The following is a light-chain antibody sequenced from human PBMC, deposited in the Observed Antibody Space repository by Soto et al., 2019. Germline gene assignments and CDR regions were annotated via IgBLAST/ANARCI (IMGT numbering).Light chain of an antibody. CDR2: KVS. J-gene: IGKJ5*01. V-gene: IGKV2-30*01. CDR3: MQGTHWPT. CDR1: QSLVSSDGNTY. Sequence: DVVLTQSPLSLPVTLGQPASISCRSSQSLVSSDGNTYLTWFHQRPGQSPRRLIYKVSNRDSGVPDRFSGSGSGTDFTLKISRVEAEDVGVYYCMQGTHWPTFGQGTRLEIK.